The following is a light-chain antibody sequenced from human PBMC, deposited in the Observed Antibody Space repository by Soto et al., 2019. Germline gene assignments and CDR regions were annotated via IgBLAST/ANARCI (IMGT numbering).Light chain of an antibody. CDR2: NDN. CDR1: YSNIGGNT. V-gene: IGLV1-44*01. J-gene: IGLJ2*01. CDR3: AAWDDRLNGPL. Sequence: VLTQPPSASGTPGQRVTISCSGGYSNIGGNTVNWYQQVPGTAPKLLIYNDNRRPSGVPDRFSGSKSGTSASLAISGLQSEDEADYSCAAWDDRLNGPLFGGGTQLTVL.